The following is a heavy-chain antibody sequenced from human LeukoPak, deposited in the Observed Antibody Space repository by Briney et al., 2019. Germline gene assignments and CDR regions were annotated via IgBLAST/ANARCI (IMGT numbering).Heavy chain of an antibody. J-gene: IGHJ4*02. CDR1: GYTFTSYY. Sequence: ASVKVSCKASGYTFTSYYMHWVRQAPGQGLEWVGWMNPNSDQRAFAQKFQGRITMTRDTSISTSYMELSSLTSEDTAVYYCARGLGPRTNYYYLDYWGQGTLLIVSS. V-gene: IGHV1-8*02. CDR2: MNPNSDQR. D-gene: IGHD5-24*01. CDR3: ARGLGPRTNYYYLDY.